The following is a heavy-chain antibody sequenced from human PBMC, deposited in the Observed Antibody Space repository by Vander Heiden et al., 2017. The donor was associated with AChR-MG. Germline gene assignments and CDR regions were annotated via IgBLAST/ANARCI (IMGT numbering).Heavy chain of an antibody. V-gene: IGHV3-23*01. D-gene: IGHD1-26*01. CDR3: AKVNPGSYSDY. Sequence: EVQLLESGGGWVQPGGSLRLSCVVSGLSFGAYTMSWVRQAPGKGLEWVSSLSASGEITYYADSVKGRFTISRDNSKNTVDLQMNSLRVDDTAIYYCAKVNPGSYSDYWGQGTLVTVSS. CDR2: LSASGEIT. J-gene: IGHJ4*02. CDR1: GLSFGAYT.